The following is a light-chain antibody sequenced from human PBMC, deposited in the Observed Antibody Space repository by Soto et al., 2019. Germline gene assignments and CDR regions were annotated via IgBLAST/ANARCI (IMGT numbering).Light chain of an antibody. J-gene: IGKJ1*01. CDR3: QQYDNLPPTWT. CDR2: DAS. CDR1: QDIATY. V-gene: IGKV1-33*01. Sequence: DIQMTQSQSSLSASVGNRVTITFQASQDIATYLNWYQQKPGKAPNLLIYDASNLETGVPSRFSGGGSGTHFTFTISNLQPEDIATYYCQQYDNLPPTWTFGQGTKVDIK.